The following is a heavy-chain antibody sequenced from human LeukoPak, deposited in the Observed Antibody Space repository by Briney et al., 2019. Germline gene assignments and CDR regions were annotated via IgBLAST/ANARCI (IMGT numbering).Heavy chain of an antibody. CDR1: GGSISSSSYY. D-gene: IGHD6-6*01. CDR2: IYHSGST. J-gene: IGHJ3*02. V-gene: IGHV4-30-2*01. Sequence: SETLSLTCTVSGGSISSSSYYWSWIRQPPGKGLEWIGYIYHSGSTYYNPSLKSRVTISVDRSKNQFSLKLSSVTAADTAVYYCAREDSSSGGAFDIWGQGTMVTVSS. CDR3: AREDSSSGGAFDI.